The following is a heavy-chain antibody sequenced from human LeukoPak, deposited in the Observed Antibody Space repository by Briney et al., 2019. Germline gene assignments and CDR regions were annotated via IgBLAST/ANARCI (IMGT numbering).Heavy chain of an antibody. J-gene: IGHJ4*02. CDR1: GGSISSGDYY. CDR3: ASSMVATLVYFDY. V-gene: IGHV4-30-4*01. D-gene: IGHD5-12*01. Sequence: SQTLSLTCTVSGGSISSGDYYWSWIRQPPGKGLEWIGYIYYSGSTYYNPSLKSRVTISVDTSKNQFSLKLSSVTAADTAVYYCASSMVATLVYFDYWGQGTLVTVSS. CDR2: IYYSGST.